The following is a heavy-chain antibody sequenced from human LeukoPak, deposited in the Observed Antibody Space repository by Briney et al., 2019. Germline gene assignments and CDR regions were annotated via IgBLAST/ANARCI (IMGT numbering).Heavy chain of an antibody. CDR1: GGSISSNY. CDR2: IYYSGGT. CDR3: ARQTHYTPAFDY. V-gene: IGHV4-59*08. J-gene: IGHJ4*02. Sequence: SETLSLTCTVSGGSISSNYWSWIRQPPGHELEWIGYIYYSGGTNYNPSLKSRVTISRNTSKNQFSLKLTSVTAADTAVYYCARQTHYTPAFDYWGQGTLVTVSS. D-gene: IGHD2-15*01.